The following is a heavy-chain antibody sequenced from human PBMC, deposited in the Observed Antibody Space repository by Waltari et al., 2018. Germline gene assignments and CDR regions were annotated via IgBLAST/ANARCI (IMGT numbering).Heavy chain of an antibody. J-gene: IGHJ5*02. D-gene: IGHD5-18*01. CDR3: ARDRGGYSYGNGFDP. Sequence: QVQLQESGPGLVKPSETLSLTCAVSGYSISSGYYWGWIRQPPGRGLEWIGSIYHSGSTYYNPALKSRVTISVDTSKNQFSLKLSSVTAADTAGYYCARDRGGYSYGNGFDPWGQGTLVTVSS. V-gene: IGHV4-38-2*02. CDR1: GYSISSGYY. CDR2: IYHSGST.